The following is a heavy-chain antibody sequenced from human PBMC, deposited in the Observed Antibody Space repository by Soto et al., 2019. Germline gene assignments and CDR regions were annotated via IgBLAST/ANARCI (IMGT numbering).Heavy chain of an antibody. V-gene: IGHV1-8*01. CDR3: ARRWQFDP. Sequence: SXKVSYKASGYTXTSYDINWVRQATGQGLEWMGWMNPNSGNTGYAQKFQGRVTMTSNTSISTAYMDLSSLRSEDTAVYYCARRWQFDPWGQGTLGTVS. CDR1: GYTXTSYD. J-gene: IGHJ5*02. D-gene: IGHD2-15*01. CDR2: MNPNSGNT.